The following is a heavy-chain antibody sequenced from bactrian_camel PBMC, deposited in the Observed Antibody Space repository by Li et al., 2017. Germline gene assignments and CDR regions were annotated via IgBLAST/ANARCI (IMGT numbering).Heavy chain of an antibody. J-gene: IGHJ6*01. CDR1: GYTDRDC. D-gene: IGHD5*01. CDR2: IDTGDGST. CDR3: AHSWALGCPVDADNFNLRGTS. V-gene: IGHV3S1*01. Sequence: HVQLVESGGASVQAGGSLRLSCDASGYTDRDCMGWFRQAPGQEREGVAAIDTGDGSTYYLNSVEGRFTISHDNAKNTLYLQMNGLKPEDTAMYYCAHSWALGCPVDADNFNLRGTSWGQGTQVTVS.